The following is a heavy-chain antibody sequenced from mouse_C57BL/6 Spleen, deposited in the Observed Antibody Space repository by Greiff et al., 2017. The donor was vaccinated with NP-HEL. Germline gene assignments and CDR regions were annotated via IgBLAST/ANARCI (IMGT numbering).Heavy chain of an antibody. CDR2: INPNNGGT. V-gene: IGHV1-26*01. J-gene: IGHJ2*01. CDR1: GYTFTDYY. CDR3: ARSWDYVDY. Sequence: VQLQQSGPELVKPGASVKISCKASGYTFTDYYMNWVKQSHGKSLEWIGDINPNNGGTSYNQKFKGKATLTVDKSSSTAYMELRSLTSEDSAVYYCARSWDYVDYWGQGTTLTVSS.